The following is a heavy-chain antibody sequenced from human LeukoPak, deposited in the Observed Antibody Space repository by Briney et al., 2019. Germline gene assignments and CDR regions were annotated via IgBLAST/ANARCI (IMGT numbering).Heavy chain of an antibody. J-gene: IGHJ4*02. CDR3: ARDRSGGYVSYFDY. V-gene: IGHV3-48*02. Sequence: GGSLRLSCAASGLTFRTYPMNWIRQAPGKGLEWVSYISVSSDIIYYADSVKGRFTISRDNAKNSLYLQMNSLRDEDTAVYYCARDRSGGYVSYFDYWGQGSLVTVSA. CDR2: ISVSSDII. D-gene: IGHD3-22*01. CDR1: GLTFRTYP.